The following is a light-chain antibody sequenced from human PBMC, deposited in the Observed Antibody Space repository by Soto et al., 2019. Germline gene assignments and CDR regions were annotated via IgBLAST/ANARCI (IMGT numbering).Light chain of an antibody. CDR1: QGIRKD. V-gene: IGKV1-6*01. J-gene: IGKJ4*01. Sequence: AIQMTQSPSSLSASVGDRVTITCRASQGIRKDLSWYQQKPGEAPKLLIYAASSLQSGVPSRFSGSGSGTDFTLTISSLQPEDFATYYCLQDDSYPLTFGGGSKVEIK. CDR3: LQDDSYPLT. CDR2: AAS.